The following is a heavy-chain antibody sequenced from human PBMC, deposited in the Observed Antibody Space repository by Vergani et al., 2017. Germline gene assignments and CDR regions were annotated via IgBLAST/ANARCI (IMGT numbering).Heavy chain of an antibody. CDR2: IKQDGSEK. CDR3: ARGSSSSRTFWDY. Sequence: EVHLEESGGGLVQPGGSLRLSCAASGFTFSSYWMSWVRQAPGKGLEWVANIKQDGSEKYYVDSVKGRFTISRDNAKNSLYLQMNSLRAEDTAVYYCARGSSSSRTFWDYWGQGTLVTVSS. D-gene: IGHD6-6*01. J-gene: IGHJ4*02. V-gene: IGHV3-7*04. CDR1: GFTFSSYW.